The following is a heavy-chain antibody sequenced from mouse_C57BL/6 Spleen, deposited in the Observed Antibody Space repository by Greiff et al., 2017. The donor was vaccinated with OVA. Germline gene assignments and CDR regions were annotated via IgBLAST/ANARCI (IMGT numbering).Heavy chain of an antibody. CDR2: IRSKSNNYAT. CDR3: VRQGWDEAY. J-gene: IGHJ3*01. V-gene: IGHV10-1*01. Sequence: EAGGGLVQPKGSLKLSCAASGFSFNTYAMNWVRQAPGKGLEWVARIRSKSNNYATYYADSVKDRFTISRDDSESMLYLQMNNLKTEDTAMYYCVRQGWDEAYWGQGTLVTVSA. D-gene: IGHD4-1*01. CDR1: GFSFNTYA.